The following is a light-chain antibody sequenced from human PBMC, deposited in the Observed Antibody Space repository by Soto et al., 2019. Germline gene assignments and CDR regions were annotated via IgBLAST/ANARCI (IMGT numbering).Light chain of an antibody. CDR1: SSDIGSNNY. V-gene: IGLV2-14*01. Sequence: QSALTQPASVSGSPGQSITISCTGTSSDIGSNNYVSWFQQRPGKAPTLIIYEVSNRPSGVSNHFSGSKSGNTASLTISGLLPEDEAEYYCSSYTNTTRLFGGGTKVTV. J-gene: IGLJ3*02. CDR2: EVS. CDR3: SSYTNTTRL.